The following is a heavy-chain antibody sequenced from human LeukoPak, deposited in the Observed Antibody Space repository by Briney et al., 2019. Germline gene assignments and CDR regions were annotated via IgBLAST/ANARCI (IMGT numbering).Heavy chain of an antibody. D-gene: IGHD3-10*01. CDR3: AREPFTYYYGSGSSADY. CDR1: GFTFSSYG. Sequence: GGSLRLSCAASGFTFSSYGMHWVRQAPGKGLEWVAVIWDDGSNKYYADSVKGRFTISRDNSKNTLYLQMNSLRAEDTAVYYCAREPFTYYYGSGSSADYWGQGTLVTVSS. V-gene: IGHV3-33*01. J-gene: IGHJ4*02. CDR2: IWDDGSNK.